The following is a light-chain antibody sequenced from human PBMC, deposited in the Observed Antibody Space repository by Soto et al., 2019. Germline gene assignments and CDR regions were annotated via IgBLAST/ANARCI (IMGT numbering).Light chain of an antibody. J-gene: IGLJ2*01. V-gene: IGLV2-11*01. CDR1: SSDVGGYNY. CDR2: DVS. Sequence: QSALTQPRSVSGSPGQSVTISCTGTSSDVGGYNYVSWYQQHPGKAPKLMIYDVSKRPSGVPDRFSGSKSGNTASLTISGLQAEDEADYYCCSYAGSYTFVLFGGGTKVTVL. CDR3: CSYAGSYTFVL.